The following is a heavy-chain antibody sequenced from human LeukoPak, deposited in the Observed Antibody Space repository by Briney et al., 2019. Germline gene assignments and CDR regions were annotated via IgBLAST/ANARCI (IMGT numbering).Heavy chain of an antibody. V-gene: IGHV3-74*01. D-gene: IGHD6-19*01. Sequence: GGSLRLSRAASGFPFSGYWMYWLRQAPGKGMVWVSRIKPDGSYTSYADFVKGRFTTSRDNAKNTLYLQLSSLRAEDTAVYYCARDYSSVPEYWGQGTLVTVSS. J-gene: IGHJ4*02. CDR1: GFPFSGYW. CDR2: IKPDGSYT. CDR3: ARDYSSVPEY.